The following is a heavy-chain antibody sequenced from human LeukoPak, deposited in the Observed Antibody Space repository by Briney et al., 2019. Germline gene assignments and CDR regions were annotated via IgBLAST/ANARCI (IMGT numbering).Heavy chain of an antibody. CDR3: ARGYSTADY. Sequence: GGSLRLSCSASGFTFSTSAMNWVRQAPGKGLEWVSSISSSGGSTFYADSVKGRFTISRDNSKNTLYLQMNSLRAEDTAVYYCARGYSTADYWGQGTLVIVSS. CDR2: ISSSGGST. D-gene: IGHD6-13*01. V-gene: IGHV3-23*01. J-gene: IGHJ4*02. CDR1: GFTFSTSA.